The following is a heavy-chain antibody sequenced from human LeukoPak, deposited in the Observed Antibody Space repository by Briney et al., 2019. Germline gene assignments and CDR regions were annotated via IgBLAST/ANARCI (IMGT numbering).Heavy chain of an antibody. D-gene: IGHD3-9*01. CDR3: ARRLLTGYYEF. J-gene: IGHJ4*02. CDR2: LYSGGTT. CDR1: GFTVSSTY. V-gene: IGHV3-66*01. Sequence: PGGSLRLSCAASGFTVSSTYMSWVRQAPGKGLEWVSALYSGGTTYYANSVKGRFTISRDNSKNMLYLQMNSLRAEDTAVYYCARRLLTGYYEFWGQGTLVTVSS.